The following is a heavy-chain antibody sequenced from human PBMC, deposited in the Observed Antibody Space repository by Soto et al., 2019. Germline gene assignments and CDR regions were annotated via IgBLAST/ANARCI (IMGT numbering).Heavy chain of an antibody. CDR2: ISAYNGNT. V-gene: IGHV1-18*01. CDR1: GYTFTIYG. CDR3: ARGGVPAANNPPYFED. Sequence: GASVKVSCKASGYTFTIYGISWVLQAPGQGLEWMGWISAYNGNTNYAQKLQGRVTMTTDTSTSTAYMELRSLRSDDTAVYYCARGGVPAANNPPYFEDWGQGTLVNVVS. D-gene: IGHD2-2*01. J-gene: IGHJ4*02.